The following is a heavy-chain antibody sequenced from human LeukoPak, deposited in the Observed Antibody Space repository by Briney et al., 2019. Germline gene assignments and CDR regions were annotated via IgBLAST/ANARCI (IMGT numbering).Heavy chain of an antibody. CDR2: ISSSSSYT. CDR1: GFTFSDYY. Sequence: GGSLRLSCAASGFTFSDYYMSWIRQAPGKGLEGVSYISSSSSYTNYADSVKGRFTISRDNAKNSLYLQMNSLRAEDTAVYYCARDGIESSGWEGFDYWGQGTLVTVSS. V-gene: IGHV3-11*06. J-gene: IGHJ4*02. CDR3: ARDGIESSGWEGFDY. D-gene: IGHD6-19*01.